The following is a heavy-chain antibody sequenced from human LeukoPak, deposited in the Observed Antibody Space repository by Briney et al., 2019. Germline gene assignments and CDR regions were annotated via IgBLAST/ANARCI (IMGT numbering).Heavy chain of an antibody. J-gene: IGHJ4*02. CDR1: GYSFTSYG. CDR3: ARGTRGVMHY. V-gene: IGHV5-51*01. Sequence: ASVKVSCKASGYSFTSYGFNWVRQAPGQGLEWMGIIYPGDSDTRYSPSFQGQVTISADKSISTAYLQWSSLKASDTAMYYCARGTRGVMHYWGQGTLVTVSS. D-gene: IGHD3-10*01. CDR2: IYPGDSDT.